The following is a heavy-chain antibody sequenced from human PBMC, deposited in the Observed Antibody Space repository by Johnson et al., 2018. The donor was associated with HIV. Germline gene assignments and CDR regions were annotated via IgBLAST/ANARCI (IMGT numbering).Heavy chain of an antibody. CDR3: AKCLSGSYPRDAFDS. Sequence: VQLVESGGGLVQPGRSLRLSCAASGFTFDDYAMHWVRQAPGKGLEWVSGISWNSGSIGYADSVKGRFTISRDNAKNSLYLQMNSLRAEDTALYYCAKCLSGSYPRDAFDSLGQGTMVTVSS. J-gene: IGHJ3*02. V-gene: IGHV3-9*01. CDR1: GFTFDDYA. D-gene: IGHD1-26*01. CDR2: ISWNSGSI.